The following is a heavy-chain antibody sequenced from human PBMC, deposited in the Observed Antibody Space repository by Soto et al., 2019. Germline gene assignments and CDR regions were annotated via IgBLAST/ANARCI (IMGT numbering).Heavy chain of an antibody. CDR1: GDTFTSYG. D-gene: IGHD1-26*01. CDR3: AKSLSVGATTPFDY. CDR2: ISAYNGNT. Sequence: ASVKVSCKACGDTFTSYGISWVRQAPGQGLEWMGWISAYNGNTNYAQKLQGRVTMTTDTSTSTAYMELRSLRSDDTAVYYCAKSLSVGATTPFDYWGQGTLVTVSS. V-gene: IGHV1-18*01. J-gene: IGHJ4*02.